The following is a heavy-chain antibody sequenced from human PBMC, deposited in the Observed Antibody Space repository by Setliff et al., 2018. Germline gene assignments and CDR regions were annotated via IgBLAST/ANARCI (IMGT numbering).Heavy chain of an antibody. Sequence: TGGSLRLSCAASGFTFVNYWMHWVRQAPGKGLVWVSRVNSDGSSTIYADSVKGRFTISRDNAENTLYLQMNSLRPDDTALYYCAKWAHSSSWYTLGYWGQGTLVTVSS. CDR2: VNSDGSST. CDR3: AKWAHSSSWYTLGY. CDR1: GFTFVNYW. D-gene: IGHD6-13*01. J-gene: IGHJ4*02. V-gene: IGHV3-74*01.